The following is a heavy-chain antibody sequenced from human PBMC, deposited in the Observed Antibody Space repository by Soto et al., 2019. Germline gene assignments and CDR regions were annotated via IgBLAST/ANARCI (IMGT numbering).Heavy chain of an antibody. CDR3: AKDLRWGYCSSTSCSRSFDY. V-gene: IGHV3-23*01. CDR2: ISGSGGST. CDR1: GFTFSSYA. Sequence: GGSLRLSCAASGFTFSSYAMSWVRQAPGKGLEWVSAISGSGGSTYYADSVKGRFTISRDNSKNTLYLQMNSLRAEDTAVYYCAKDLRWGYCSSTSCSRSFDYWGQGTLVTVSS. J-gene: IGHJ4*02. D-gene: IGHD2-2*01.